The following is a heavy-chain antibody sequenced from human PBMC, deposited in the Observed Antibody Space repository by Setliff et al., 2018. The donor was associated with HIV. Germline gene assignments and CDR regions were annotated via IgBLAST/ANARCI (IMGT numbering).Heavy chain of an antibody. V-gene: IGHV4-34*01. CDR2: INHTGNT. CDR3: ARGKGGLVGPAEFDY. CDR1: GGSFSGYH. Sequence: PSETLSLTCAVDGGSFSGYHWNWIRQFPGKGLEWIGEINHTGNTQYNPSLKSRVTMSEATSKNQFSLKLKSVTAADTAIYFCARGKGGLVGPAEFDYWGPGTLVTVSS. D-gene: IGHD1-26*01. J-gene: IGHJ4*02.